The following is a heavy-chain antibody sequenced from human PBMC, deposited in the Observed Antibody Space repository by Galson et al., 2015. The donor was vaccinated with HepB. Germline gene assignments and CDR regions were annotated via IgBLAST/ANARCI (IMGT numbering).Heavy chain of an antibody. Sequence: SVKVSCKASGYTFVDYYIHWGRQAPGQGLEWMGRVSPYSGDTSYAQKFQGRVTMTRDTSITTVYMALSSLRPDDTAMYYCARDVMVRGVIHYFDYWGQGTLVTVSS. V-gene: IGHV1-2*06. CDR3: ARDVMVRGVIHYFDY. CDR1: GYTFVDYY. CDR2: VSPYSGDT. D-gene: IGHD3-10*01. J-gene: IGHJ4*02.